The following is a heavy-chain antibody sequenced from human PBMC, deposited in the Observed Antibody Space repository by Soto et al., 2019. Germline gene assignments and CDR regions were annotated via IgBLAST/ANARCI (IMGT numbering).Heavy chain of an antibody. D-gene: IGHD6-19*01. CDR1: GFSLSTSGVG. CDR3: AHIYLRSGWLPYYFES. CDR2: IHWSDDR. Sequence: QITLKESGPTLVKPTQPLTLTCTFSGFSLSTSGVGVGWVRQPPGQALEWLALIHWSDDRSYSPSLRSRLTIAKDTSKNQVVLTMTKMDPVDTATYFCAHIYLRSGWLPYYFESWGQGALVTVSS. V-gene: IGHV2-5*01. J-gene: IGHJ4*02.